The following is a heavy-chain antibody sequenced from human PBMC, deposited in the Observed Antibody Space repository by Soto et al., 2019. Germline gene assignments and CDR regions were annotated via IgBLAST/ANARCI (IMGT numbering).Heavy chain of an antibody. D-gene: IGHD5-12*01. CDR3: ARDSPDSGYGGSFYYYYYMDV. CDR2: IWYDGSNK. Sequence: GSLRLSCAASGFTFSSYGMHWVRQAPGKGLEWVAVIWYDGSNKYYADSVKGRFTISRDNSKNTLYLQMNSLRAEDTAVYYCARDSPDSGYGGSFYYYYYMDVWGKGTTVTVSS. CDR1: GFTFSSYG. V-gene: IGHV3-33*01. J-gene: IGHJ6*03.